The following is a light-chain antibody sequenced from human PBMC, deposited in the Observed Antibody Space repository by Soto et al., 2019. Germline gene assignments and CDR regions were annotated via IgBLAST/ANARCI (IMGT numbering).Light chain of an antibody. V-gene: IGKV1-5*01. J-gene: IGKJ2*01. CDR1: QSISSW. CDR2: DAS. CDR3: QQYNSYSYT. Sequence: DIQMTQSPSTLSASVGDRVTITCRASQSISSWLAWYQQKPGKAPKLLIYDASSLESGVPSRFSGSGSGTEFTLTISSLQPDVFATYYCQQYNSYSYTFGGGTKVDIK.